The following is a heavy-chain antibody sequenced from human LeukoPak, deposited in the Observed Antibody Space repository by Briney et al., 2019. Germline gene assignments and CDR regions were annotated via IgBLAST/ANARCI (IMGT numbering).Heavy chain of an antibody. J-gene: IGHJ6*03. CDR3: ARGGYSSSSYFYYYMDV. CDR1: GFTFNSYG. CDR2: ISSSSSNI. V-gene: IGHV3-21*06. D-gene: IGHD6-6*01. Sequence: GGSLRLSCAASGFTFNSYGMHWVRQAPGKGLEWVSYISSSSSNIYDADSMKGRFTLSRDNTKNSLYLQMNSLRDEDTAVYYCARGGYSSSSYFYYYMDVWGKGTTVTVSS.